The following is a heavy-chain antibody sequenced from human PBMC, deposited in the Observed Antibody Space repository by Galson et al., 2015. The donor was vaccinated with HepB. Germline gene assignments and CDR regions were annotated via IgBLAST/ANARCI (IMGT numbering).Heavy chain of an antibody. Sequence: SLRLSCAASGFIFSNYAMNWVRQAPGKGLEWVAFILYDGTRIEYADSVKGRFTISRDNSESTLYLEMNSLRPEDTAVYYCAKTARNIDMWLDYWGQGALVTVSS. D-gene: IGHD1/OR15-1a*01. CDR1: GFIFSNYA. V-gene: IGHV3-30*18. CDR2: ILYDGTRI. CDR3: AKTARNIDMWLDY. J-gene: IGHJ4*02.